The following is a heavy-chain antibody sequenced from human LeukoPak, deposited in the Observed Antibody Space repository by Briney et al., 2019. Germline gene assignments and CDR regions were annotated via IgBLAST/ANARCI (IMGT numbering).Heavy chain of an antibody. D-gene: IGHD3-10*01. CDR3: ARDGTYYSASGESSGYSLDV. CDR2: IGSDNKP. V-gene: IGHV3-23*01. Sequence: TGGSLRLSCEASGFTFSAYAMTWVRQAPGQGLEWVSSIGSDNKPHYSESVKGRFAISRDNSKSMLFLQLNSLRAEDTALYYCARDGTYYSASGESSGYSLDVWGQGTTVTVSS. CDR1: GFTFSAYA. J-gene: IGHJ6*02.